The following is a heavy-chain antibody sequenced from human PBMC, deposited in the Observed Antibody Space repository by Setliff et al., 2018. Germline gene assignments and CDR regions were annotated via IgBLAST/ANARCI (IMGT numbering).Heavy chain of an antibody. CDR2: IIPIFGTA. CDR3: ARVGSSSWLHPDVYYYYGMDV. J-gene: IGHJ6*02. D-gene: IGHD6-13*01. V-gene: IGHV1-69*13. CDR1: GGTFSSYA. Sequence: GASVKVSCKASGGTFSSYAISWVRQAPGQGLEWMGGIIPIFGTANYAQKFQGRVTITADESTSTAYMELSSLRSDDTAVYYCARVGSSSWLHPDVYYYYGMDVWGQGTTVTVSS.